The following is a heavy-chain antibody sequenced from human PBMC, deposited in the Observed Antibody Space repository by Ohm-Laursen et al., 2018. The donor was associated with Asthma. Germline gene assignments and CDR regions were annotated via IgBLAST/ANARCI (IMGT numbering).Heavy chain of an antibody. Sequence: SLRLSCAASGFTFSSYAMHWVRQAPGKGLEWVAVISYDGSNKYYADSVKGRFTISRDNSKNTLYLQMNSLRAEDTAVYYCARGYYYDSRASYYFDYWGQGTLVTVSS. CDR2: ISYDGSNK. V-gene: IGHV3-30-3*01. J-gene: IGHJ4*02. D-gene: IGHD3-22*01. CDR3: ARGYYYDSRASYYFDY. CDR1: GFTFSSYA.